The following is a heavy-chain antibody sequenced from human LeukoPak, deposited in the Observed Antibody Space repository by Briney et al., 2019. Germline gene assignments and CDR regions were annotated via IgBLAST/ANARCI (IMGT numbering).Heavy chain of an antibody. V-gene: IGHV3-30*02. CDR2: IRYDGSEK. Sequence: GGSLRLSCAASGFTFSSYGMHWVRQAPGKGLEWVAFIRYDGSEKYYADSVKGRFNISSDNSKNTLYLQMNSLRAEDTAVCYCAKDHYGTFDYWGQGTLVTVSS. D-gene: IGHD3-16*01. J-gene: IGHJ4*02. CDR1: GFTFSSYG. CDR3: AKDHYGTFDY.